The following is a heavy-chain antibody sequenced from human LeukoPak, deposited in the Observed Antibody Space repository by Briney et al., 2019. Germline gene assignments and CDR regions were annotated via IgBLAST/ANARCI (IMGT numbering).Heavy chain of an antibody. Sequence: GGSLRLSCGASGFTFSSYSMNWVRQAPGKGLEWVAYISGSSGTIYYADSVRGRFTISRDNAKNSLYLQMDSLRAEDTAVYFCATMESSSLNYWGQGTLVTVSS. D-gene: IGHD6-6*01. CDR3: ATMESSSLNY. V-gene: IGHV3-48*01. CDR2: ISGSSGTI. J-gene: IGHJ4*02. CDR1: GFTFSSYS.